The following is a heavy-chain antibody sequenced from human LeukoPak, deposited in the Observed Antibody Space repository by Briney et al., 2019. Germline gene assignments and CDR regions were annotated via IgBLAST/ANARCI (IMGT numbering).Heavy chain of an antibody. J-gene: IGHJ4*02. V-gene: IGHV1-18*01. CDR2: ISAYNGST. Sequence: ASVKVSCKASGYTFTSYGSSWVRQAPGQGLEWMGWISAYNGSTNYAQKLQGRVTMTTDTSTSTAYMELRSLRSDDTAVYYCARNRWEYYYDSSGPSYYFDYWGQGTLVTVSS. D-gene: IGHD3-22*01. CDR1: GYTFTSYG. CDR3: ARNRWEYYYDSSGPSYYFDY.